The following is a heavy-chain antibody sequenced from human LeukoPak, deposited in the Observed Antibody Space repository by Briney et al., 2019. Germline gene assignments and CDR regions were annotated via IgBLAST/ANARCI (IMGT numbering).Heavy chain of an antibody. CDR3: AKSVSGYRTPFDY. J-gene: IGHJ4*02. CDR2: ISWNSGSI. V-gene: IGHV3-9*01. D-gene: IGHD3-22*01. Sequence: PGGSLRLSCAASGFTFDDYAMHWVRHAPGKGLEWVSGISWNSGSIDFADSVKGRFTISRDNAKNSLYPQMNSLRTEDTALYYCAKSVSGYRTPFDYWGQGTLVTVSS. CDR1: GFTFDDYA.